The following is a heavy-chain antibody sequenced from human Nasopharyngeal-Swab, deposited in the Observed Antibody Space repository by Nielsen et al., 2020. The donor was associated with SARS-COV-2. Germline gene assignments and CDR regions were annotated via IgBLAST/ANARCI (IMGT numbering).Heavy chain of an antibody. Sequence: SLKISCAASGFTFEDYAMHWVRQAPGKGLEWVSGISWNSGSLGYADSVKGRFTISRDNAKNSLYLQMNSLRAEDTAVYYCARDRIMIVVGTLDYWGQGTLVTVSS. CDR2: ISWNSGSL. J-gene: IGHJ4*02. D-gene: IGHD3-22*01. CDR1: GFTFEDYA. V-gene: IGHV3-9*01. CDR3: ARDRIMIVVGTLDY.